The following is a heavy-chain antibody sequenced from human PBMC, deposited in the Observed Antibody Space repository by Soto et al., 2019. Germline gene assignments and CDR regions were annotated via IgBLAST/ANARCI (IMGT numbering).Heavy chain of an antibody. V-gene: IGHV1-69*13. J-gene: IGHJ4*02. CDR1: GGTFSSSA. CDR3: ASLDMYSSGLDY. CDR2: IIPIFGTA. Sequence: GASVKVSCKASGGTFSSSAISWVRQAPGQGLEWMGGIIPIFGTANYAQKFQGRVTITADESTSTAYMELSSLRSEDTAVYYCASLDMYSSGLDYWGQGTLVTVSS. D-gene: IGHD6-19*01.